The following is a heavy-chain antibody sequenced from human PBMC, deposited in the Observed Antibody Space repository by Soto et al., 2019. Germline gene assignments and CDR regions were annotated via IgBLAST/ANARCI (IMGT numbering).Heavy chain of an antibody. CDR3: ATGEVLMDYYYMDV. D-gene: IGHD2-8*01. J-gene: IGHJ6*03. Sequence: SETLSLTCSVSGGSISSGGYYWSWIRQHPGKGLEWIGYIYYSGSTYYNPSLKSRVTISVDTSKNQFSLKLSSVTAADTAVYYRATGEVLMDYYYMDVWGKGTTVTVSS. CDR2: IYYSGST. CDR1: GGSISSGGYY. V-gene: IGHV4-31*03.